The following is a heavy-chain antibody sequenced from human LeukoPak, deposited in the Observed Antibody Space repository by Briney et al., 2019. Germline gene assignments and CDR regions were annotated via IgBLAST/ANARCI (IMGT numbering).Heavy chain of an antibody. Sequence: PSETLSLTCTVSGGSISSSSYYWGWIRQPPGKGLEWIGSIYYSGSTYYNPSLKSRVTISVDTSKNQFSLKLSSVTAADTAVYYCATSPHCHSINCYRLWGKGTTVTVSS. J-gene: IGHJ6*04. CDR1: GGSISSSSYY. CDR3: ATSPHCHSINCYRL. D-gene: IGHD2-2*01. CDR2: IYYSGST. V-gene: IGHV4-39*07.